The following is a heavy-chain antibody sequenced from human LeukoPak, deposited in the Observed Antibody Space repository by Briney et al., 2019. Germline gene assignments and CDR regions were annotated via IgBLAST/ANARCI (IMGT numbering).Heavy chain of an antibody. D-gene: IGHD3-22*01. CDR2: IIPILGIA. V-gene: IGHV1-69*04. Sequence: SVKVSCKASGYTFTSYAISWVRQAPGQGLEWMGRIIPILGIANYAQKFQGRVTITADKSTSTAYMELSSLRSEDTAVYYCARAKDYYDSSGYDFDYWGQGTLVTVSS. CDR1: GYTFTSYA. J-gene: IGHJ4*02. CDR3: ARAKDYYDSSGYDFDY.